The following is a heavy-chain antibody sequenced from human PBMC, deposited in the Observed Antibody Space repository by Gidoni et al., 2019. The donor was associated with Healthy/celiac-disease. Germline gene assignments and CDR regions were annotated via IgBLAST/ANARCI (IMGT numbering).Heavy chain of an antibody. V-gene: IGHV1-2*02. CDR1: GYTFTGYY. D-gene: IGHD4-17*01. Sequence: QVQLVQSGAEVKKPGASVKVSCEAAGYTFTGYYMHLVRQAPGQGLEWMGWINPNSDGTNYAQKFQGRITMTRDTSISTAYMELSRLRSDDTAVYYCARDASSVTTLPLLGGMDVWGQGTTVTVSS. CDR2: INPNSDGT. J-gene: IGHJ6*02. CDR3: ARDASSVTTLPLLGGMDV.